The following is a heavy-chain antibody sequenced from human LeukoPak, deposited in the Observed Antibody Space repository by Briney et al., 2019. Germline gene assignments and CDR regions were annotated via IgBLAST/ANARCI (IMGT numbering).Heavy chain of an antibody. CDR2: ISWNSGSI. J-gene: IGHJ4*02. Sequence: GRSLRLSCAASGFTFDDYAMHWVRQAPGKGLEWVSGISWNSGSIGYADSVKGRFTISRDNAKNSLYLQMNSLRAEDTALYYCAKDKGGEWLRGYFDYWGQGTLVTVSS. CDR3: AKDKGGEWLRGYFDY. V-gene: IGHV3-9*01. D-gene: IGHD5-12*01. CDR1: GFTFDDYA.